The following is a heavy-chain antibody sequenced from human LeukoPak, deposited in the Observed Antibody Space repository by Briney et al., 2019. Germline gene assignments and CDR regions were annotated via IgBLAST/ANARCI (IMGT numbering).Heavy chain of an antibody. D-gene: IGHD3-16*02. J-gene: IGHJ5*02. V-gene: IGHV3-7*01. CDR3: ARDKTERYYDYVWGSYRLNWFDP. Sequence: GGSLRLSCAASGFTFSSYWMSWVRQAPGKGLKWVANIKQDGSEKYYVDSVKGRFTISRDNAKNSLYLQMNSLRAEDTAVYYCARDKTERYYDYVWGSYRLNWFDPWGQGTLVTVSS. CDR1: GFTFSSYW. CDR2: IKQDGSEK.